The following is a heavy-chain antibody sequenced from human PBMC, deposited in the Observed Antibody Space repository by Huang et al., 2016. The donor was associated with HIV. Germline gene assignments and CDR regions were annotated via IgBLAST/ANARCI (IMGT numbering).Heavy chain of an antibody. D-gene: IGHD1-1*01. CDR2: INHSGST. CDR1: GGSFSGYY. Sequence: QVQLQQWGAGLLKPSETLSLTCAVYGGSFSGYYWSWIRQSPGKGLEWIGRINHSGSTNYNPSLKSRLTISVDTSKNQFSLKLSSVTAAETAVYYCARERMMSWLDDHDAFDIWGQGTMVTVSS. J-gene: IGHJ3*02. CDR3: ARERMMSWLDDHDAFDI. V-gene: IGHV4-34*01.